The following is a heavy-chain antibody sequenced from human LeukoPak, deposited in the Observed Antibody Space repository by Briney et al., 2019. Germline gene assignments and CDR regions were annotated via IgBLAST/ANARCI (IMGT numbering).Heavy chain of an antibody. V-gene: IGHV3-30*04. D-gene: IGHD6-19*01. CDR2: ISYDGSNK. Sequence: PGGSLRLSCAASGFTFDDYAMHWVRQAPGKGLEWVAVISYDGSNKYYADSVKGRFTISRDNSKNTLYLQMNSLRAEDTAVYYCARDHSGWYYFDYWGQGTLVTVSS. CDR1: GFTFDDYA. CDR3: ARDHSGWYYFDY. J-gene: IGHJ4*02.